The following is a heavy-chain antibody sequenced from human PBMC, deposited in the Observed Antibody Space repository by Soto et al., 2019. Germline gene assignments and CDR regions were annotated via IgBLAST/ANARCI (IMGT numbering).Heavy chain of an antibody. Sequence: ETLSLTCTVSGASISSYYWSWIRQPPGKGLEWIAYIQYGGSTNYSPSLKSRVSISIDTSKNQFSLKLSSMTAADTAVYYCARHGDGDDAFHVWGQGSKVTVSS. J-gene: IGHJ3*01. CDR3: ARHGDGDDAFHV. D-gene: IGHD2-21*01. V-gene: IGHV4-59*08. CDR1: GASISSYY. CDR2: IQYGGST.